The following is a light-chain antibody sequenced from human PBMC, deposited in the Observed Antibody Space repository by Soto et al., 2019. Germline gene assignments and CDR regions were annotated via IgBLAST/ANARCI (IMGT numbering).Light chain of an antibody. CDR1: QTVASN. CDR2: GAF. J-gene: IGKJ1*01. CDR3: HLYNTWPRT. V-gene: IGKV3-15*01. Sequence: ETETTQSPVTLSVSPGERVTLYCSASQTVASNLAWYQQKPGQAPRVVIHGAFTRATDFPARFRGSGSGTEFTLTICCLQSEDIRVYYCHLYNTWPRTFGQGTKVDFK.